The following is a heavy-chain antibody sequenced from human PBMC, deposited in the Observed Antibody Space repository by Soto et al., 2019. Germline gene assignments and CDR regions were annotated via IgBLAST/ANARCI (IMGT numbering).Heavy chain of an antibody. CDR3: ATGAMANFDY. V-gene: IGHV1-69*13. D-gene: IGHD5-18*01. CDR1: GCTFGSQG. CDR2: IIAMLGTP. Sequence: SVKVSCKASGCTFGSQGIAWVRQAPGQGLEWMGGIIAMLGTPTYAKKVQGRATISADESLPSSYLELRSLRSEDTGVYFCATGAMANFDYWGQGTVVTVSS. J-gene: IGHJ4*02.